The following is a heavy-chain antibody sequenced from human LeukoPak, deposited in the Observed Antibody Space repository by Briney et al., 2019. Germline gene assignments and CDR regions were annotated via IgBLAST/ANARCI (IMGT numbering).Heavy chain of an antibody. CDR2: ISTSNGNT. CDR1: GYAFSSQN. CDR3: ARDLITFGGVADY. D-gene: IGHD3-16*01. V-gene: IGHV1-18*01. Sequence: ASVTVSCKASGYAFSSQNINWVRQAPGQGLEWMGWISTSNGNTNYAQKFQGRVTMTTDTSTSTAYMELRSLRSDDTAVYYCARDLITFGGVADYWGQGTLVTVSS. J-gene: IGHJ4*02.